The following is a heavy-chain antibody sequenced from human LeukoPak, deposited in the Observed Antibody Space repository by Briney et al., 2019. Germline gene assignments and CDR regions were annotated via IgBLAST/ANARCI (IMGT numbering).Heavy chain of an antibody. J-gene: IGHJ6*03. CDR2: ISSSGSTI. V-gene: IGHV3-48*04. CDR3: ARTQDVTYFYYYMDV. D-gene: IGHD2-21*02. Sequence: GGSLRLSCAASGFTFSSYAMNWVRHAPEKVLEWVSYISSSGSTIYYADSVKGRFTISRDNAKNSLYLQMNSLRSDDTAVYYCARTQDVTYFYYYMDVWGKGTTVTVSS. CDR1: GFTFSSYA.